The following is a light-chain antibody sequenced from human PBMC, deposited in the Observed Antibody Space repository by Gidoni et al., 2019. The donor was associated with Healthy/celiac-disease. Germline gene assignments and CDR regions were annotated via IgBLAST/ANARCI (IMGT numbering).Light chain of an antibody. CDR1: QSLLHSNGYNY. CDR3: MQALQTPLT. V-gene: IGKV2-28*01. CDR2: LGS. J-gene: IGKJ4*01. Sequence: DIVMTQSPLSLPVTPGEPASISCRSSQSLLHSNGYNYLDWYLQKPGQSPQLLIYLGSNRASGVPDRFSGSGSGTDFTLTISRVEAEDVGVYYCMQALQTPLTFGGXTKVEIK.